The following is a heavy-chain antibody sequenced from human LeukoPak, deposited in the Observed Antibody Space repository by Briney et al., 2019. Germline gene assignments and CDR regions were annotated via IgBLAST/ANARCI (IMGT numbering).Heavy chain of an antibody. D-gene: IGHD5-24*01. CDR1: GFTFSSYS. V-gene: IGHV3-21*04. CDR3: AKDRRDGYNSFDY. CDR2: ISSSSSYI. J-gene: IGHJ4*02. Sequence: PGGSLRLSCAASGFTFSSYSMNWVRQAPGKGLEWVSSISSSSSYIYYADSVKGRFTISRDNAKNSLYLQMNSLRAEDTAVYYCAKDRRDGYNSFDYWGQGTLVTVSS.